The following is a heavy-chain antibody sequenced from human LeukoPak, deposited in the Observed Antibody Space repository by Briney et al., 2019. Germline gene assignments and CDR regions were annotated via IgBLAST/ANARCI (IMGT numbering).Heavy chain of an antibody. CDR1: GYTFTGYY. V-gene: IGHV1-2*04. CDR2: INPNSGGT. D-gene: IGHD3-22*01. CDR3: ARSDSSGYYDYYYYGMDV. J-gene: IGHJ6*02. Sequence: ASVKVSCKASGYTFTGYYMHWVRQAPGQGLEWMGWINPNSGGTNYAQKFQGWVTMTRDTSISTAYMELSRLRSDDTAVYYCARSDSSGYYDYYYYGMDVWGQGTTVTVSS.